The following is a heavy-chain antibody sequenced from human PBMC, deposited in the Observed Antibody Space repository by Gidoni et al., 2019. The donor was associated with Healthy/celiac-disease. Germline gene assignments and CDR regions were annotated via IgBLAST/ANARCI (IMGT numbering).Heavy chain of an antibody. CDR1: GGSISSYY. D-gene: IGHD3-9*01. CDR2: IYYSGST. CDR3: ARHDYDILTGYYATPLYYYYMDV. J-gene: IGHJ6*03. V-gene: IGHV4-59*01. Sequence: QVQLQESGPGLVKPSETLSLTCTVSGGSISSYYWSWIRQPPGKGLEWIGYIYYSGSTNYNPSLKSRVTISVDTSKNQFSLKLSSVTAADTAVYYCARHDYDILTGYYATPLYYYYMDVWGKGTTVTVSS.